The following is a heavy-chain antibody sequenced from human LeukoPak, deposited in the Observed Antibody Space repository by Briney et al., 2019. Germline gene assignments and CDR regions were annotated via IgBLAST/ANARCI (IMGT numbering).Heavy chain of an antibody. D-gene: IGHD3-16*01. CDR3: ARDPGGPFDP. J-gene: IGHJ5*02. CDR2: IYQSGST. Sequence: SETLSLTCSVSTYSTNTYYWTWIRQSPGKGLEWIGHIYQSGSTDYNPSFKSRVTISVDKSKNQFSLKLSSVTAADTAVYYCARDPGGPFDPWGQGTLVTVSS. V-gene: IGHV4-59*12. CDR1: TYSTNTYY.